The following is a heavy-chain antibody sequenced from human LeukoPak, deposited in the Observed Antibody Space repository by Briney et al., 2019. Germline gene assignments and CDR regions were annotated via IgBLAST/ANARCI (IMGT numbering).Heavy chain of an antibody. CDR1: GDSISGYY. Sequence: SETLSLTCTVSGDSISGYYWSWIRQTPGKGLEWIGYIYYSGSTNYNPSLKSRVTISVDTSKNQFSLKLSSVTAADTAVYYRAREVVVPAAIMGNYYYYYYMDVWGKGTTVTVSS. J-gene: IGHJ6*03. D-gene: IGHD2-2*02. CDR3: AREVVVPAAIMGNYYYYYYMDV. CDR2: IYYSGST. V-gene: IGHV4-59*12.